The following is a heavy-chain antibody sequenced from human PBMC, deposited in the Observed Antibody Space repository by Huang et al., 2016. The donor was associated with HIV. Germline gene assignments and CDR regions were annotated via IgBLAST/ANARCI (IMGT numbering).Heavy chain of an antibody. CDR3: AREADSSSWYFRDAFDI. D-gene: IGHD6-13*01. J-gene: IGHJ3*02. CDR1: GGSISSHY. CDR2: IYYSGST. Sequence: QVQLQESGPGLVKPSETLSLTCPVSGGSISSHYWSWIRQPPGKGLEWIGSIYYSGSTNYNPARTSRVTIAVDTSKNQFSLKLSSVTAADTAVDYCAREADSSSWYFRDAFDIWGQGTMVTVSS. V-gene: IGHV4-59*11.